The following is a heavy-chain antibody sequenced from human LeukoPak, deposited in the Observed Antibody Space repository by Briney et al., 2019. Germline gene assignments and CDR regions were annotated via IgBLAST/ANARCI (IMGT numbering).Heavy chain of an antibody. CDR2: ISSSGSTI. CDR3: ARRPLIVATLDY. CDR1: GFTFGSYA. Sequence: GGSLRLSCAASGFTFGSYAMNWVRQAPGKGLEWVSYISSSGSTIYYADSVKGRFTISIDNAKNSLYLQMNSLRAEDTAVYYCARRPLIVATLDYWGQGTLVTVSS. J-gene: IGHJ4*02. D-gene: IGHD5-12*01. V-gene: IGHV3-48*03.